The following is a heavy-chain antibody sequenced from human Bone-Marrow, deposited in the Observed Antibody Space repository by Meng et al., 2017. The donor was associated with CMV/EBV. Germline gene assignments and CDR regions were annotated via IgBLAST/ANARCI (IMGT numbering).Heavy chain of an antibody. CDR1: GFTFSSYA. CDR2: ISYDGSNK. Sequence: GESLKISCAASGFTFSSYAMHWVRQAPGKGLEWVAVISYDGSNKYYADSVKGRFTISRDNSKNTLYLQMNSLRAEDTAVYYCARGYCSSTSCHDLYYFDYWGQGHLVTVSS. V-gene: IGHV3-30*04. D-gene: IGHD2-2*01. J-gene: IGHJ4*02. CDR3: ARGYCSSTSCHDLYYFDY.